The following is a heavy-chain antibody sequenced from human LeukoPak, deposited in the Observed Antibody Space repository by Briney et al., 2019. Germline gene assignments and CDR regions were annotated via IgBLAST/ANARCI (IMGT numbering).Heavy chain of an antibody. Sequence: GGSLRLSCAASGFTFSSYWMHWVRQAPGKGLVWVSRINSDGSSTSYADSVKGRFTISRDNAKNTLYLQMNSLRAGDTAVYYCARGRYCSGGSCLLINWFDPWGQGTLVTVSS. V-gene: IGHV3-74*01. D-gene: IGHD2-15*01. CDR2: INSDGSST. CDR1: GFTFSSYW. CDR3: ARGRYCSGGSCLLINWFDP. J-gene: IGHJ5*02.